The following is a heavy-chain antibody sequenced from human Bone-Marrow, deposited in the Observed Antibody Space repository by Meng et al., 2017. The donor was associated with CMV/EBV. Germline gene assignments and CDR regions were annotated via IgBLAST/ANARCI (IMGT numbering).Heavy chain of an antibody. D-gene: IGHD2-21*01. V-gene: IGHV3-7*03. CDR1: GFTFSDFW. J-gene: IGHJ4*02. CDR2: IRGDGSDK. CDR3: ARGLGHCGGDCYSLDY. Sequence: ETLSLTCAASGFTFSDFWMSWVRQAPGKGLEWVANIRGDGSDKNYVDSVKGRFTISRDNDKTSLYLQVNNLGVEDTAVYYCARGLGHCGGDCYSLDYWGQGTLVTVSS.